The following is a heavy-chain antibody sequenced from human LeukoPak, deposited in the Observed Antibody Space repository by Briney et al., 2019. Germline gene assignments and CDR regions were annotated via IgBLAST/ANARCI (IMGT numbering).Heavy chain of an antibody. Sequence: PGGSLRLSCAASGFTFSSYGMHWVRQAPGKGLEGVAFIRYDGSNKYYADSVKGRFTIHRENSKKKLYLQINSLRAEDTAVYYCAKVMRGFWSGYDYFDYWGQGTLVTDCS. D-gene: IGHD3-3*01. CDR3: AKVMRGFWSGYDYFDY. CDR2: IRYDGSNK. V-gene: IGHV3-30*02. J-gene: IGHJ4*02. CDR1: GFTFSSYG.